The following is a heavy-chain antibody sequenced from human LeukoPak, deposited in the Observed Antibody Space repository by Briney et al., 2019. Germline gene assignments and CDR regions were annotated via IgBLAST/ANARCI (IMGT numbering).Heavy chain of an antibody. J-gene: IGHJ4*02. CDR3: AGGNRGSSPDY. D-gene: IGHD6-6*01. CDR2: IGTSSSPK. V-gene: IGHV3-48*02. CDR1: GFAFSSYS. Sequence: GGSLRLSCAASGFAFSSYSMNWVRQAPGKGLEWVSYIGTSSSPKYYADSVKGRFTISRDNDKNSIYLQMDSLRDEDTAVYYCAGGNRGSSPDYWGQGTLVTVSS.